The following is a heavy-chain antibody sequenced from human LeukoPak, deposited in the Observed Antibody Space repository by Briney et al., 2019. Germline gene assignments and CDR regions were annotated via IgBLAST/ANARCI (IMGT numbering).Heavy chain of an antibody. J-gene: IGHJ6*02. CDR2: IYYSGST. CDR3: ARYSSGYRTYYYGMDV. CDR1: GGSICSYY. V-gene: IGHV4-59*01. D-gene: IGHD3-22*01. Sequence: PSETLSLTCTVSGGSICSYYWSWIRQPPGKGLEWIGYIYYSGSTNYNPSLKSRVTISIDTSKNQFSLKLSSVTAADTAVYYCARYSSGYRTYYYGMDVWGQGTTVTVSS.